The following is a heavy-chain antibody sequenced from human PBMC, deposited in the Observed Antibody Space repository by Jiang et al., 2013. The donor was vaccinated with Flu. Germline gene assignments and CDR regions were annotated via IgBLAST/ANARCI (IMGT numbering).Heavy chain of an antibody. Sequence: VQLLESGGGLVKPGGSLRLSCAASGFTFSSYSMNWVRQAPGKGLEWVSSISSSSRYIYYADSVKGRFTISRDNAKNSLYLQMNSLRAEDTAVYYCASPPLDNVAAAGTYHNWGQGTLVTVSS. CDR2: ISSSSRYI. J-gene: IGHJ4*02. V-gene: IGHV3-21*01. D-gene: IGHD6-13*01. CDR3: ASPPLDNVAAAGTYHN. CDR1: GFTFSSYS.